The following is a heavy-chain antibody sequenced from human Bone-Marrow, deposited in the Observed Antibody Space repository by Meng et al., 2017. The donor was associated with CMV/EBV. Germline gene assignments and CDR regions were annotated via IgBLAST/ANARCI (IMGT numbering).Heavy chain of an antibody. J-gene: IGHJ4*02. Sequence: SGFTFTSYAVHWVRQAPGQGLEWMGGIIPIFGTANYAQKFQGRVTITADKSTSTAYMELSSLRSEDTAVYYCARDSGDPSLDDFHYWGQGTLVTVSS. D-gene: IGHD3-10*01. CDR3: ARDSGDPSLDDFHY. CDR1: GFTFTSYA. V-gene: IGHV1-69*06. CDR2: IIPIFGTA.